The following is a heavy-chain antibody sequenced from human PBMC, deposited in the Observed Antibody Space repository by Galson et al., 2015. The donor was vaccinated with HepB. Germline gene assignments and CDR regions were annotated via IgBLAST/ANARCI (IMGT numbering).Heavy chain of an antibody. CDR1: GFTFSSYG. CDR2: ISYDGSNK. Sequence: SLRLSCAASGFTFSSYGMHWVRQAPGKGLEWVAVISYDGSNKYYADSVKGRFTISRDNSKNTLYLQMNSLRAEDTAVYYCAKEDHIVVVTAISNAFDIWGQGTMVTVSS. CDR3: AKEDHIVVVTAISNAFDI. D-gene: IGHD2-21*02. V-gene: IGHV3-30*18. J-gene: IGHJ3*02.